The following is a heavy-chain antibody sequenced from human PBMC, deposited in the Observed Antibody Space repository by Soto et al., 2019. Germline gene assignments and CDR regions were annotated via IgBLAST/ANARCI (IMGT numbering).Heavy chain of an antibody. J-gene: IGHJ4*02. D-gene: IGHD3-3*01. CDR1: GFSLNTGGLG. CDR3: ARRRAGFCGAWTTPYFDY. V-gene: IGHV2-5*02. Sequence: QITLKESGPTLVKPTQTLALTCSFSGFSLNTGGLGVAWIRQPPGKALELLAFIYWDDDKSWSPSLRDRLTITMSTDENQVVPTVTIMGPVDTATYYCARRRAGFCGAWTTPYFDYWGPGTVVTVSS. CDR2: IYWDDDK.